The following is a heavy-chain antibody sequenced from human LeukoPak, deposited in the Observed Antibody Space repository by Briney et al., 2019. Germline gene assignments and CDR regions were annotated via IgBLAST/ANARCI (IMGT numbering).Heavy chain of an antibody. J-gene: IGHJ3*02. Sequence: ASVKVSCEASGYTFTSYDINWVRQATGQGLEWMGWMNPNSGNTGYAQKFQGRVTMTRNTSISTAYMELSSLRSEDTAVYYCASSLGYYYDSSGYFKNDAFDIWGQGTMVTVSS. CDR3: ASSLGYYYDSSGYFKNDAFDI. CDR2: MNPNSGNT. CDR1: GYTFTSYD. D-gene: IGHD3-22*01. V-gene: IGHV1-8*01.